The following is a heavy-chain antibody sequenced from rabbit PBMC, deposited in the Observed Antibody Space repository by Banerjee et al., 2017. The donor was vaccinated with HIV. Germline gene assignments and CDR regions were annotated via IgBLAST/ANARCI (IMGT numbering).Heavy chain of an antibody. Sequence: QEQLEESGGDLVKPEGSLTLTCKASGFTISSSYWICWVRQAPGKGLEWIACIDAGSGGSTYYASWAKGRFTISKTSSTTVTLQMTSLTAADTATYFCARDLAGVIGWNFNLWGPGTLVTVS. J-gene: IGHJ4*01. CDR1: GFTISSSYW. CDR2: IDAGSGGST. CDR3: ARDLAGVIGWNFNL. D-gene: IGHD4-1*01. V-gene: IGHV1S45*01.